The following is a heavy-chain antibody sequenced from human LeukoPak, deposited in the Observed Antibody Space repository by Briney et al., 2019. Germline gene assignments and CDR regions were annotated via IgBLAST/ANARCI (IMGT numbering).Heavy chain of an antibody. J-gene: IGHJ6*02. V-gene: IGHV4-34*01. CDR1: GGSFSGYY. D-gene: IGHD3-3*01. Sequence: SETPSLTCAVYGGSFSGYYWSWIRQPPGKGLEWIGEINHSGSTNYNPSLKSRVTISVDTSKNQFSLKLSSVTAADTAVYYCARGKGITIFGASYYYYGMDVWGQGTTVTVSS. CDR2: INHSGST. CDR3: ARGKGITIFGASYYYYGMDV.